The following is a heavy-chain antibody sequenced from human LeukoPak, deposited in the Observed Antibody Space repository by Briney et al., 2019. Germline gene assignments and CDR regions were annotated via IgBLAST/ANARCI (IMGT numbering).Heavy chain of an antibody. CDR1: GFTFSSYW. Sequence: GGSLRLSCAASGFTFSSYWMHWVRQAPGKGLVWVSRINSDGSSTSYADSVKGRFTISRDNAKNTLYLQMNSLRAEDTAVYYCASLIVGATLFDYWGQGTLVTVSS. CDR3: ASLIVGATLFDY. J-gene: IGHJ4*02. V-gene: IGHV3-74*01. CDR2: INSDGSST. D-gene: IGHD1-26*01.